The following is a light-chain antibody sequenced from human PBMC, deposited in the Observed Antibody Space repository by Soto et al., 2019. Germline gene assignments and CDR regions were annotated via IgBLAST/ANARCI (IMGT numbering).Light chain of an antibody. J-gene: IGLJ1*01. CDR3: ASFRSGTILV. Sequence: PAPGCPCPGRQYNISRSSTRPYSHNSNFIYWYQLSPGKAPRLLIYEVNNRPSGGSKRCSGSKAGNTASLTISGLLDDDEADYFCASFRSGTILVFGSGTKVTVL. CDR2: EVN. CDR1: RPYSHNSNF. V-gene: IGLV2-14*01.